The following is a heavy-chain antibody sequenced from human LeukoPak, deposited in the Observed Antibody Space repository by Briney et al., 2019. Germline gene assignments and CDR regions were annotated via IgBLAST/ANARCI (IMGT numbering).Heavy chain of an antibody. CDR2: IYTSGST. CDR1: GVSISSGSYY. D-gene: IGHD2-2*01. J-gene: IGHJ4*02. Sequence: PSQTLSLTCTVSGVSISSGSYYWRWIRQPAGKGLEWIGRIYTSGSTNYNPSLKSRVTISVDTSKNQFSLKLSSVTAADTAVYYCARLKRVGCSSTSCYLNYFDYWGQGTLVTVSS. CDR3: ARLKRVGCSSTSCYLNYFDY. V-gene: IGHV4-61*02.